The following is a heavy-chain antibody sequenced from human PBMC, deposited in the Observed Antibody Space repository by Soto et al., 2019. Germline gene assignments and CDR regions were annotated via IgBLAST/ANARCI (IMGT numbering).Heavy chain of an antibody. J-gene: IGHJ4*02. D-gene: IGHD2-21*02. Sequence: EVQLVESGGGLVQPGGSLRLSCAASGFTFSSYAMNWVGQAPGKRLEYVSTINRNGGSTYYANSEKGRFTISRDNSKNTLYLQMGSLRAEYMAVYYCARGGSDYYFDYWGQGTLVTVSS. V-gene: IGHV3-64*01. CDR3: ARGGSDYYFDY. CDR2: INRNGGST. CDR1: GFTFSSYA.